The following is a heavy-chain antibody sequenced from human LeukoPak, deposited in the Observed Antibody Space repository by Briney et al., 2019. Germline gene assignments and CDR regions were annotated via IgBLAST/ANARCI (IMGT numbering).Heavy chain of an antibody. J-gene: IGHJ3*02. V-gene: IGHV3-21*01. D-gene: IGHD6-13*01. CDR2: ISSSSSYI. Sequence: GGSLRLSCAASGFTFSSYSMNWVRQAPGKGLEWVSSISSSSSYIYYADSVKGRFTISRDNAKNSLYLQMNSLRAEDTAVYYCARDLAGPGRAFDIWGQGTMVTVSS. CDR1: GFTFSSYS. CDR3: ARDLAGPGRAFDI.